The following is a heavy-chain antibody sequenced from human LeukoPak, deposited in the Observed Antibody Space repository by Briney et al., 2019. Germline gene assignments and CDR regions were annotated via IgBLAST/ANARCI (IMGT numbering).Heavy chain of an antibody. D-gene: IGHD1-7*01. CDR1: GDAIRGSTYY. J-gene: IGHJ4*01. Sequence: KPSETLSLTCTVSGDAIRGSTYYWGWFRQPPGKGLEFITTIHYTGGTYDNPSLRGLVTISLGNSGNQFSLELTSLTPADTAVYSCARSLGGVELTVAFAHWGHGTLVTVSS. V-gene: IGHV4-39*01. CDR3: ARSLGGVELTVAFAH. CDR2: IHYTGGT.